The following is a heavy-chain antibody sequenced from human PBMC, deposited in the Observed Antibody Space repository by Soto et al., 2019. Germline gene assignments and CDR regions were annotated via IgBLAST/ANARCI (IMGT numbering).Heavy chain of an antibody. D-gene: IGHD7-27*01. Sequence: EVQLVESGGGLVKPGGSLRLSCAASGFSFGDFAMSWLRQAPGKWLEWVSSISSTSIYIFYADSVTGRFAISRDNAKNSLYLEMNSLRADYTAVYYCANVHTLGMRDYGMDVWGQGTTVTVSS. CDR2: ISSTSIYI. J-gene: IGHJ6*02. CDR3: ANVHTLGMRDYGMDV. CDR1: GFSFGDFA. V-gene: IGHV3-21*01.